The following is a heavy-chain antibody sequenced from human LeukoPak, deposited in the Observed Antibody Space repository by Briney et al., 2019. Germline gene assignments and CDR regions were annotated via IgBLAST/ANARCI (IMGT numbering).Heavy chain of an antibody. J-gene: IGHJ4*02. Sequence: QTGGSLRLSCAASGFTFDDYAMHWVRQAPGKGLEWVSGISWNSGSIGYADSVKGRFTISRDNAKNPLYLQMNSLRAEDTALYYCAKDFNYDSTRGYYFDYWGQGTLVTVSS. CDR1: GFTFDDYA. D-gene: IGHD3-22*01. CDR2: ISWNSGSI. CDR3: AKDFNYDSTRGYYFDY. V-gene: IGHV3-9*01.